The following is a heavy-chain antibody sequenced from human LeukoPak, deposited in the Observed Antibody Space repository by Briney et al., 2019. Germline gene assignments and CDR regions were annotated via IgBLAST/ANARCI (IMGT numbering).Heavy chain of an antibody. D-gene: IGHD3-22*01. J-gene: IGHJ5*02. CDR1: GGSISSGDYY. Sequence: SQTLSLTCTVSGGSISSGDYYWSWIRQPPGKGLEWIAYMYYSGSNYYNPSLKSRVTMSADTSKNQLSLKLSSVTAADTAVYYCARPYYYDSRIDPWGQGILVTVSS. CDR3: ARPYYYDSRIDP. CDR2: MYYSGSN. V-gene: IGHV4-30-4*01.